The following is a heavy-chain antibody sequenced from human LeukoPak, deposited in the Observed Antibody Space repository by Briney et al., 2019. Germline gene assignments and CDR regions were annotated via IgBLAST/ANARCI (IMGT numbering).Heavy chain of an antibody. D-gene: IGHD3-22*01. CDR2: ISTSSSYI. CDR1: GFTFSSYS. Sequence: GGSLRLSCAAYGFTFSSYSMNWVRQAPGKGLEWVSFISTSSSYIYYADSVKGRFTISRDNAKNSLYLEMNSLRAEDTAFYYCARGLMGGYPYFENWGQGTLVTVSS. J-gene: IGHJ4*02. V-gene: IGHV3-21*04. CDR3: ARGLMGGYPYFEN.